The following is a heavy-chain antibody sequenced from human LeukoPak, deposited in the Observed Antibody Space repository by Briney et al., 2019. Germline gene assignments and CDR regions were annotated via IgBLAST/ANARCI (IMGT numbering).Heavy chain of an antibody. CDR3: AKGYQYSSSLFDY. Sequence: AGGFLRLSCAASGFTFSSYAMSWVRQAPGKGLEWVSAISGSGGSTYYADSVKGRFTISRDNSKNTLYLQMNSLRAEDTAVYYCAKGYQYSSSLFDYWGQGTLVTVSS. V-gene: IGHV3-23*01. CDR2: ISGSGGST. J-gene: IGHJ4*02. CDR1: GFTFSSYA. D-gene: IGHD6-13*01.